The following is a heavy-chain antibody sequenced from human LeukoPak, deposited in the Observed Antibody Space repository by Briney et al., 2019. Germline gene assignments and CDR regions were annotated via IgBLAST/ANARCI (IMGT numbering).Heavy chain of an antibody. J-gene: IGHJ4*02. CDR3: AKDLFMFYDSSGYDY. V-gene: IGHV3-30*02. CDR2: IRYDGSNK. D-gene: IGHD3-22*01. Sequence: WGSLRLSCAASGFTFTSYGMHWVRQAPGKGLEWVAFIRYDGSNKYYADSVKGRFTISRDNSKNTLYLQMNSLRAEDTAVYYCAKDLFMFYDSSGYDYWGQGTLVTVSS. CDR1: GFTFTSYG.